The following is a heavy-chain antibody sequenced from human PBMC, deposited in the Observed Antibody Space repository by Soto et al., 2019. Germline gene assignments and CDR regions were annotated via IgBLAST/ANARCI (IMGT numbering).Heavy chain of an antibody. CDR1: GFILRNYW. Sequence: LRLSCADSGFILRNYWMSWVRQAPGMGLQWVASIKEDGSEKYYVDPVKGRFTISRENAKNSLYLEMNSLRAEDTAVYYCARESEDLTSNFDYWGQGTLVTVSS. J-gene: IGHJ4*02. CDR2: IKEDGSEK. V-gene: IGHV3-7*01. CDR3: ARESEDLTSNFDY.